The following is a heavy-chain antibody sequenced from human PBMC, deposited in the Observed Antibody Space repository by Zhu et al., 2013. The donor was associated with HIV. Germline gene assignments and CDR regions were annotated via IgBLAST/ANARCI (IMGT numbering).Heavy chain of an antibody. Sequence: QVQLVQSGAEVKKPGASVKVSCKASGYTFTSYYMHWVRQAPGQGLEWMGIINPSGGSTSYAQKFQGRVTMTRDTSTSTVYMELSSLRSEDTAVYYCARDPISAGTAEGKRGGYFDYVGPGEPWSPSPQ. CDR2: INPSGGST. D-gene: IGHD6-13*01. CDR3: ARDPISAGTAEGKRGGYFDY. J-gene: IGHJ4*02. CDR1: GYTFTSYY. V-gene: IGHV1-46*01.